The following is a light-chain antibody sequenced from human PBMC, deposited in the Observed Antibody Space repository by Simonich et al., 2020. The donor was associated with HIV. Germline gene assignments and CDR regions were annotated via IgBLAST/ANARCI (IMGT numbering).Light chain of an antibody. J-gene: IGKJ1*01. V-gene: IGKV4-1*01. CDR3: QQYYTTPPT. CDR1: RNILYNSNNKNY. Sequence: DIVMTQSQDSLAVSLGERATINCKSSRNILYNSNNKNYLAWYQQKPGQPPNLRIYWASTREAGVPDRFSASGSGTDFTLTISSLQAEDVAVYYCQQYYTTPPTFGQGTKVEIK. CDR2: WAS.